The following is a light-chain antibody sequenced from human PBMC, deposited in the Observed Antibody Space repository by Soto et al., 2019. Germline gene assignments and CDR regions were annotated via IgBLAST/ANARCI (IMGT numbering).Light chain of an antibody. CDR1: QSVSSNY. J-gene: IGKJ4*01. V-gene: IGKV3-20*01. CDR2: GAS. Sequence: EIVLTQSPGTLSLSPGERATLSCRSSQSVSSNYLAWYQQKPGQAPRLLIYGASSRATGIPDRFSGSGAGTDFTLTISRLEPEAFAVYYCQQYGISLTFGRGTKVEIK. CDR3: QQYGISLT.